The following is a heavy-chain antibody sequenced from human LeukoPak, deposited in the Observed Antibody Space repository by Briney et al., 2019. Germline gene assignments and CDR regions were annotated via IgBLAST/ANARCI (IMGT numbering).Heavy chain of an antibody. Sequence: PSETLSLTCTVSGGSISTSNYYWGWIRQPPGKGLEWIGCSYYSGNTYYNPSLKSRVTISVDTSKNQFSLKLSSATAADTAVYYCAGSQQLLNWFDPWGQGTLVTVSS. CDR1: GGSISTSNYY. CDR3: AGSQQLLNWFDP. CDR2: SYYSGNT. D-gene: IGHD6-13*01. V-gene: IGHV4-39*07. J-gene: IGHJ5*02.